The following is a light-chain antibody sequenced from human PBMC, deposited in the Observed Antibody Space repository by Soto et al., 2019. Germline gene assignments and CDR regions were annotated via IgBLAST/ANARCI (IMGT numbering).Light chain of an antibody. Sequence: IVLTQSPATLSLSPGKRATLSCRASQNISSYLIWYQQKPGQAPRLLIYDVSSRATGIPDRFSGSGSGTDFTLTISRLEPEDFAVFYCQQYGGSPWTFGQGTKVDIK. CDR3: QQYGGSPWT. CDR2: DVS. J-gene: IGKJ1*01. V-gene: IGKV3-20*01. CDR1: QNISSY.